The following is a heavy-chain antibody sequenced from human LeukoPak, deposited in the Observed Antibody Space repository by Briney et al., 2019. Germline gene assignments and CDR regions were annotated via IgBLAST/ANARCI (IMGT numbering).Heavy chain of an antibody. J-gene: IGHJ5*02. CDR1: GGTFSSYA. V-gene: IGHV1-69*05. D-gene: IGHD1-1*01. Sequence: SVKVSCKASGGTFSSYAISWVRQAPGQGLEWMGGIIPIFGTANYAQKFQGRVTITRDTSASTAYMELSSLRSEDTAVYYCARGRVGGTSWFDPWGQGTLVTVSS. CDR2: IIPIFGTA. CDR3: ARGRVGGTSWFDP.